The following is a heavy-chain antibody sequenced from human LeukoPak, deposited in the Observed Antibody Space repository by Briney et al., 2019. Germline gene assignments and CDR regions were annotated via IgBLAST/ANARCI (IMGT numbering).Heavy chain of an antibody. V-gene: IGHV3-30*02. CDR3: AKDLGLQAMVTPDY. D-gene: IGHD5-18*01. J-gene: IGHJ4*02. Sequence: GGSLRLSCAASGFTFSSYGMHWVRQAPGKGLEWVAFIRYDGSNKYYADSVKGRFTISRDNSKNTLYLQMNSLRAEDTAVYYCAKDLGLQAMVTPDYWGQGTLVTVSS. CDR2: IRYDGSNK. CDR1: GFTFSSYG.